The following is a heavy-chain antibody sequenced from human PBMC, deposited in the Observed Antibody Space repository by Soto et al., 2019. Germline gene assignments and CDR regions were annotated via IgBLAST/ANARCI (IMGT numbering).Heavy chain of an antibody. J-gene: IGHJ5*02. V-gene: IGHV1-18*01. Sequence: QVQLVQSGAEVKKPGASVKVSCKASGYTFTSYGISWVRQAPGQGLEWMGWISAYNGNTNYAQKLQGRVTMTTDTATSSAYMELRRLRTDETAVYYCAGVGFCYNWNVTPLRSFAPWGQGPLVTVSS. D-gene: IGHD1-1*01. CDR2: ISAYNGNT. CDR1: GYTFTSYG. CDR3: AGVGFCYNWNVTPLRSFAP.